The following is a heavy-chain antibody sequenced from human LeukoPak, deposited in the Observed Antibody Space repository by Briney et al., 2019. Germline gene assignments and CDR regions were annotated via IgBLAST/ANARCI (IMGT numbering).Heavy chain of an antibody. Sequence: GASVKVSCKASGYTFTSYGISWVRQAPGQGLEWMGWISAYNGNTNYAQKFQGRVTVTRDTSISTAYMELGRLRSDDTAVYYCARDGPYGSGSYYTYWGQGTLVTVSS. CDR3: ARDGPYGSGSYYTY. V-gene: IGHV1-18*01. J-gene: IGHJ4*02. CDR2: ISAYNGNT. CDR1: GYTFTSYG. D-gene: IGHD3-10*01.